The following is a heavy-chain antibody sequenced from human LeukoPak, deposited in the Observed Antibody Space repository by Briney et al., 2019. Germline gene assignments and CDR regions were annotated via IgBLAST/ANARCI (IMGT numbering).Heavy chain of an antibody. J-gene: IGHJ5*02. CDR3: ARYYGDYGRWFDP. CDR1: GFTFSSYS. V-gene: IGHV3-21*01. CDR2: ISSSSSYI. Sequence: GGSLRLSCAASGFTFSSYSMNWVRQAPGKGLEWVSSISSSSSYIYYADSVKGRFTISRDNAKNSLYLQMNSLRAEDTAAYYCARYYGDYGRWFDPWGQGTLVTVTS. D-gene: IGHD4-17*01.